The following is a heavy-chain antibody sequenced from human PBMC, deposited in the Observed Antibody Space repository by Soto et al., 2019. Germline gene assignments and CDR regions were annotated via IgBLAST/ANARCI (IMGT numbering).Heavy chain of an antibody. Sequence: PGESLKISCAASGFTFSSYAMSWVRQAPGKGLEWVSAISGSGGSTYYADSVKGRFTISRDNSKNTLYLQMNSLRAEDTAVYYCAKDLSLELRFLEWPSLYGMDVWGQGTTVTVSS. CDR1: GFTFSSYA. V-gene: IGHV3-23*01. D-gene: IGHD3-3*01. CDR2: ISGSGGST. CDR3: AKDLSLELRFLEWPSLYGMDV. J-gene: IGHJ6*02.